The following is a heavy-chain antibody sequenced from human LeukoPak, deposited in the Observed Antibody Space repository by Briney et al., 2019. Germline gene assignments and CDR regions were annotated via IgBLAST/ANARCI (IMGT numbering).Heavy chain of an antibody. V-gene: IGHV3-48*03. CDR2: ISSSGRSI. Sequence: GGSLRLSCAASGFTFGSYEMNWVRQAPGKGLEWVSYISSSGRSIYYADSVKGRFTISRDNAKNSLYLQMNSLRAEDTAVYYCARDDSAWYAYWGPGTLVTVSS. CDR1: GFTFGSYE. D-gene: IGHD6-19*01. CDR3: ARDDSAWYAY. J-gene: IGHJ4*02.